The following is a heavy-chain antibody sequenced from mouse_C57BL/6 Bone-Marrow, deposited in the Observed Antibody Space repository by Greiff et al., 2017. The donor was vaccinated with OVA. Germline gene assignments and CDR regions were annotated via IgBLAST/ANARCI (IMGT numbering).Heavy chain of an antibody. CDR1: GFTFSSYG. Sequence: EVKLVESGGDLVKPGGSLKLSCAASGFTFSSYGMSWVRQTPDKRLEWVATISSGGSYTYYPDNVKGRFTISRDNAKNNLYLQMSHLKSEDTAMYYCARGWLRRGYWYFYVWGTGTTVTVSS. CDR2: ISSGGSYT. J-gene: IGHJ1*03. CDR3: ARGWLRRGYWYFYV. V-gene: IGHV5-4*03. D-gene: IGHD2-2*01.